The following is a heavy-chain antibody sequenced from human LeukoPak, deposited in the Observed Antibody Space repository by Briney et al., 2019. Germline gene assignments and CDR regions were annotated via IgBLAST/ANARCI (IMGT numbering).Heavy chain of an antibody. D-gene: IGHD4-17*01. Sequence: PSQTLSLTCTVSGGSISSGGYYWSWIRQPPGKGLEWIGYIYYRGSTSYNPSLKSRVTILVDTSKNQFSLKLSSVTAADTAVYYCARQSYGDYFDYWGQGTLVTVSS. V-gene: IGHV4-61*08. J-gene: IGHJ4*02. CDR2: IYYRGST. CDR3: ARQSYGDYFDY. CDR1: GGSISSGGYY.